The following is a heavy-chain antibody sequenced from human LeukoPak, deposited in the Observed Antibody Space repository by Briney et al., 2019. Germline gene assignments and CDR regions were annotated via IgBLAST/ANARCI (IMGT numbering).Heavy chain of an antibody. Sequence: PGGSLRLSCAASGFTFTSYSMNWVRQAPGKGLEWVSTISSSSSYIYYADSVKGRLTISRDNAKNSLYLQMNSLRAEDTAVYFCAREGLLVAGTPEDSYYYYYYMDVWGKGTTVTVSS. CDR1: GFTFTSYS. J-gene: IGHJ6*03. D-gene: IGHD2-15*01. CDR2: ISSSSSYI. V-gene: IGHV3-21*01. CDR3: AREGLLVAGTPEDSYYYYYYMDV.